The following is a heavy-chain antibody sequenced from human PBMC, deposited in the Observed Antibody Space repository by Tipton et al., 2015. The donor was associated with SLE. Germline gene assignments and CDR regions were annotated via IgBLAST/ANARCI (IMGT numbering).Heavy chain of an antibody. V-gene: IGHV7-4-1*02. J-gene: IGHJ2*01. D-gene: IGHD6-6*01. CDR1: GYTFTSYA. Sequence: QSGAEVKKPGASVKVSCKASGYTFTSYAMNWVRQATGQGLEWMGWINTNTGNPTYAQGFTGRIAFSLDTSVSTAYLQIRSLKPGDTAVYYCARDQAPWYFDLWGRGPLVPFSS. CDR3: ARDQAPWYFDL. CDR2: INTNTGNP.